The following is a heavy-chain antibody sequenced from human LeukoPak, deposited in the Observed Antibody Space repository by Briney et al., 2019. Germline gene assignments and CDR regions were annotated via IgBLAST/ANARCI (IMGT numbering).Heavy chain of an antibody. Sequence: ASVKVSCKASGYTFTGYYMHWARQAPGQGLEWMGWINPNSGGTNYAQKFQGRVTMTRDTSISTAYMELSRLRSDDTAVYYCARIPTYYYDSSGYYDYWGQGTLVTVSS. V-gene: IGHV1-2*02. D-gene: IGHD3-22*01. CDR3: ARIPTYYYDSSGYYDY. J-gene: IGHJ4*02. CDR2: INPNSGGT. CDR1: GYTFTGYY.